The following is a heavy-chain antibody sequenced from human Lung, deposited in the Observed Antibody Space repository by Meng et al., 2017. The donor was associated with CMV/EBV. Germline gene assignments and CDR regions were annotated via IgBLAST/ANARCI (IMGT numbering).Heavy chain of an antibody. CDR3: ARGLRYFDY. CDR1: GYTFTAYY. V-gene: IGHV1-2*02. CDR2: INPNSGGT. Sequence: VSCKASGYTFTAYYIYWVRQAPGQGLEWMGWINPNSGGTKYAQKFQGRVTMTRDTSISAAYMELSRLRSDDTAVFYCARGLRYFDYWGQGTLVTVSS. J-gene: IGHJ4*02.